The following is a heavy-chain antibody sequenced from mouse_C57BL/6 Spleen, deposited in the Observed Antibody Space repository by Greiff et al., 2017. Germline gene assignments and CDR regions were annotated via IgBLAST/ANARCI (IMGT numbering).Heavy chain of an antibody. CDR1: GYTFTDYE. V-gene: IGHV1-15*01. D-gene: IGHD1-1*01. CDR3: TRPIYYYGSSPYFDY. J-gene: IGHJ2*01. CDR2: IDPETGGT. Sequence: VQLQQSGAELVRPGASVTLSCKASGYTFTDYEMHWVKQTPVHGLAWIGAIDPETGGTAYNQKFKGKAILTADKSSSTAYMELRSLTSEDSAVYYCTRPIYYYGSSPYFDYWGQGTTLTVSS.